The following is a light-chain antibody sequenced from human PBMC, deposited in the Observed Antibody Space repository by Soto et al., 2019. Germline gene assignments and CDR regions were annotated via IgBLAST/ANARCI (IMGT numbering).Light chain of an antibody. CDR1: QSLQHNNGNTL. CDR3: MQALQTPRT. CDR2: LGS. J-gene: IGKJ1*01. Sequence: EIVMTQSPLSLTVTPGEPASISCKSSQSLQHNNGNTLLDWHMQKPGQSPQLLIYLGSRRAPGAPDRVSGSGSGTDFTLRISTVEADDAAIYYCMQALQTPRTFGQGTKLEI. V-gene: IGKV2-28*01.